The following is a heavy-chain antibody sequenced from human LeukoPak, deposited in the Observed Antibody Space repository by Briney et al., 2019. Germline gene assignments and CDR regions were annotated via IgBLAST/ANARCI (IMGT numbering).Heavy chain of an antibody. D-gene: IGHD2-15*01. CDR2: ISAYNGNT. Sequence: ASVKVSCKASGYSFTSYGISWVRQAPGQGLEWMGWISAYNGNTNYAQKLQGKVTMTTDTSTSTAYMELRSLRSDDTAVYYCASRPRDIVVVVAANGYWGQGTLVTVSS. CDR1: GYSFTSYG. V-gene: IGHV1-18*01. CDR3: ASRPRDIVVVVAANGY. J-gene: IGHJ4*02.